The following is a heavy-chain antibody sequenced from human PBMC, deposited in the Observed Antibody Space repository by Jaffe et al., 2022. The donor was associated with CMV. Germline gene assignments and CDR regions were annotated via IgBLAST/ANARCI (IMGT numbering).Heavy chain of an antibody. V-gene: IGHV3-23*01. Sequence: VQLLESGGNLVLPGGALRLSCAASGFTFGNYAMGWVRQAPGKGLNWVSSLSSSGGHIYYADSVKGRFTISRDNSRNTVFLQLDRLRAEDTAIYYCAKDISDTALVFDYWGQGTLVTVSS. CDR1: GFTFGNYA. CDR3: AKDISDTALVFDY. CDR2: LSSSGGHI. D-gene: IGHD5-18*01. J-gene: IGHJ4*02.